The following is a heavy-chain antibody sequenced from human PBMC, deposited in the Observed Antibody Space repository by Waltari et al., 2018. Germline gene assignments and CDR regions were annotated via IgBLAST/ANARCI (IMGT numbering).Heavy chain of an antibody. Sequence: QVQLVQSGAEVKKPGASVKVSCKASGYTYTGYYMHWVRQAPGQGLEWLGWVNPVNGATTYAQNFQGRVTMTRDTSISTFYMELSRLRSGDTGMYYCVRDQGVGGTSLNYWGQGTLVTVSS. V-gene: IGHV1-2*02. J-gene: IGHJ4*02. CDR2: VNPVNGAT. CDR3: VRDQGVGGTSLNY. CDR1: GYTYTGYY. D-gene: IGHD1-26*01.